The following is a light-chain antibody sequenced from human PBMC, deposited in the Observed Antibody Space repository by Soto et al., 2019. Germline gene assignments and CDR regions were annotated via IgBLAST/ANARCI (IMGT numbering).Light chain of an antibody. Sequence: DIQMTQSPSTLSASVGDRFTITCRASQTISSWLAWYQQKPGKAPKLLIYKASTLKSGVPSRFSGSGSGTEFTLTISSLQPDDLATYYCQHYNSYSEAFSQGTKVDIK. CDR2: KAS. CDR1: QTISSW. CDR3: QHYNSYSEA. V-gene: IGKV1-5*03. J-gene: IGKJ1*01.